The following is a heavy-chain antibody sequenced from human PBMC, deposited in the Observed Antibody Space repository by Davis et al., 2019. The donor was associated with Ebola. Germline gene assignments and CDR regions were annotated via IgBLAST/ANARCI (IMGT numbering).Heavy chain of an antibody. Sequence: ASVKVSCKASGYTFTSYDINWVRQATGQGLEWMGWMNPNSGNTGYAQKFQGRVTMTRNTSISTAYMELSSLRSEDTAVYYCARGRRYSSRPLHYYGMDVWGQGTTVTVSS. CDR3: ARGRRYSSRPLHYYGMDV. D-gene: IGHD6-13*01. V-gene: IGHV1-8*01. CDR2: MNPNSGNT. CDR1: GYTFTSYD. J-gene: IGHJ6*02.